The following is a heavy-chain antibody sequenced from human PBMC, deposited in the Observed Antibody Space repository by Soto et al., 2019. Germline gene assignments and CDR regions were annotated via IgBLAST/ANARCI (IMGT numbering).Heavy chain of an antibody. J-gene: IGHJ6*02. CDR3: ASVRTDNVGATPYYYYGMDV. CDR1: GYTFTSYG. V-gene: IGHV1-18*04. D-gene: IGHD1-26*01. CDR2: ISAYNGNT. Sequence: ASVKVSCKASGYTFTSYGISWVRQAPGQGLEWMGWISAYNGNTNYAQKLQGRVTMPTDTSTSTAYMELRSLRSDHTAVYYCASVRTDNVGATPYYYYGMDVWGQGTTVTV.